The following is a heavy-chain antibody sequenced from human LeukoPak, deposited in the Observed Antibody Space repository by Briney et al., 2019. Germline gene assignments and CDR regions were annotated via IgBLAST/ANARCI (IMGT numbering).Heavy chain of an antibody. CDR2: TCYRSKWYN. Sequence: SQTLSLTCAISGDSVSSNSATWNWIRQSPSRGLEWLGRTCYRSKWYNDYAVSVKSRMTINPNTSRNQFSLQLNSVTPEDTAVYYCARGGNAIFDYWDQGTRVTVSS. CDR1: GDSVSSNSAT. J-gene: IGHJ4*02. D-gene: IGHD4-23*01. V-gene: IGHV6-1*01. CDR3: ARGGNAIFDY.